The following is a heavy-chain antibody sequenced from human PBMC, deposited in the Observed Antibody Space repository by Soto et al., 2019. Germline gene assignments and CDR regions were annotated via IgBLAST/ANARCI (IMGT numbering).Heavy chain of an antibody. J-gene: IGHJ4*02. CDR3: ARDTDEEVDY. D-gene: IGHD4-4*01. Sequence: QVQLVESGGGVVQPGRSLRLSCAASGFTFSNYGMHWVRQAPGKGLEWVAVIWYDGSYKYYSDSVKGRFTISRDNSKKTLYLQMNSLRAEDTAVYYCARDTDEEVDYWGQGTLVTVSS. CDR1: GFTFSNYG. CDR2: IWYDGSYK. V-gene: IGHV3-33*01.